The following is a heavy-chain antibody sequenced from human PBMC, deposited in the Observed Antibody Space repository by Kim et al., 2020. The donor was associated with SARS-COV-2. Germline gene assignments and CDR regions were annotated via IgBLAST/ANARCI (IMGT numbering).Heavy chain of an antibody. V-gene: IGHV3-7*05. CDR1: GLTFSNYW. Sequence: GGSLRLSCVASGLTFSNYWMNWVRQAPGKGLEWVANMNQDGSVKRYVDSVKGRFIISRDNAKNSLYLEMNTLGAEDTALYYCTTGTTYWGQGIRVTVSS. CDR2: MNQDGSVK. J-gene: IGHJ4*02. CDR3: TTGTTY.